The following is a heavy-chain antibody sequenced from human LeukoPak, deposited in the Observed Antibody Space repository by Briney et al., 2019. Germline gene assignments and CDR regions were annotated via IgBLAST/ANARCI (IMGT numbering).Heavy chain of an antibody. CDR2: IYYSGST. V-gene: IGHV4-59*01. J-gene: IGHJ6*02. Sequence: SETLSLTCTVSGGSITNYYWTWVRQPPGKGLEWIAHIYYSGSTNYNPSLKSRVTISVDTSKNQFSLKLSSVTAADTALYYCARLSKIATAGPNYYHSMDVWGQGTTVTVSS. CDR3: ARLSKIATAGPNYYHSMDV. CDR1: GGSITNYY. D-gene: IGHD6-13*01.